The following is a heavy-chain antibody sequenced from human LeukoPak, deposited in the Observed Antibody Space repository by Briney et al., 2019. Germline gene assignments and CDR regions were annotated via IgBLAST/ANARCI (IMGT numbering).Heavy chain of an antibody. CDR3: ARGGYSINSLDY. CDR2: ISYDGSNK. Sequence: PGGSLRLSCAASGFTFSSYGMHWVRQASGKGLEWVAVISYDGSNKYYADSVKDRFTISRDNAKNTLYLQMNGLRAEDTALYYCARGGYSINSLDYWGQGTLVTVSS. D-gene: IGHD4-11*01. J-gene: IGHJ4*02. V-gene: IGHV3-30*03. CDR1: GFTFSSYG.